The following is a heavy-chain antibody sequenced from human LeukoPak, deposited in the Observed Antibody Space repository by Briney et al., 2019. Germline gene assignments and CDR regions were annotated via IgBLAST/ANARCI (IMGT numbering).Heavy chain of an antibody. Sequence: ASVKVSCKASGYTFTRYAITWVRQAPGQGLEWMGWINPNSGGTNYAQKFQGRVTMTRDTSISTAYMELSRLRSDDTAVYYCARGGLHCSSTSCYRGDFDYWGQGTLVTVSS. CDR3: ARGGLHCSSTSCYRGDFDY. CDR1: GYTFTRYA. D-gene: IGHD2-2*02. V-gene: IGHV1-2*02. CDR2: INPNSGGT. J-gene: IGHJ4*02.